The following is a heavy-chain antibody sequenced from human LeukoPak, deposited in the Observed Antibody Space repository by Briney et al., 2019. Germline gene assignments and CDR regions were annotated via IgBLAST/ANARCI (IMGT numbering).Heavy chain of an antibody. CDR1: GGSISSYY. V-gene: IGHV4-59*01. CDR3: ARDRGLGSSAKRDYFDY. J-gene: IGHJ4*02. D-gene: IGHD2-2*01. Sequence: SETLSLTCTVSGGSISSYYWSWIRQPPGKGLEWIGYIYYSGSTNYNPSLKSRVTISVDTSKNQFSLTLSSVTAADTAVYYCARDRGLGSSAKRDYFDYWGQGTLVTVSS. CDR2: IYYSGST.